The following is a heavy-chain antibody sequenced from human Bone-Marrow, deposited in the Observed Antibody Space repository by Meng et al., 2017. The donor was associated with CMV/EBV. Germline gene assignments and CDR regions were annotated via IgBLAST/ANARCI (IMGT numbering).Heavy chain of an antibody. CDR1: GGSISSYY. CDR2: INHIGIT. CDR3: ARDRGEQLLQGSWFDP. D-gene: IGHD2-2*01. J-gene: IGHJ5*02. V-gene: IGHV4-34*01. Sequence: SETLSLTCTVSGGSISSYYWSCIRQPPGKGLEWIGEINHIGITNYNPSLKSRVTLSVDASKNQFSLKVTSVTAADTAVYYCARDRGEQLLQGSWFDPWGQGTLVTVSS.